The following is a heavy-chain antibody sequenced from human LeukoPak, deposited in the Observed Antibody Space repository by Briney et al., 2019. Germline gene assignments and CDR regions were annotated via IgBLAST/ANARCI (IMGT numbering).Heavy chain of an antibody. CDR2: ISGSGGST. CDR1: GFTFSSYA. V-gene: IGHV3-23*01. CDR3: AKDDYVWGSYCHFDY. Sequence: GGSLRLSCAASGFTFSSYAMSWVRQAPGKGLEWVSAISGSGGSTYYADSVKGRFTISRDNSKNTLYLQMNSLRAEDTAVYYCAKDDYVWGSYCHFDYWGQGTLVTVSS. J-gene: IGHJ4*02. D-gene: IGHD3-16*01.